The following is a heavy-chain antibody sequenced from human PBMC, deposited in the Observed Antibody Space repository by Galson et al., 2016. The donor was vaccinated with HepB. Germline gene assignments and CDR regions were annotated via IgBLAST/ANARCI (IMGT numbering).Heavy chain of an antibody. D-gene: IGHD3-9*01. CDR2: ISGYGNT. V-gene: IGHV1-18*01. CDR3: ARETLTRFAFDQ. CDR1: GYTFTRYG. J-gene: IGHJ5*02. Sequence: SVKVSCKASGYTFTRYGFIWVRQAPGQGLEWMGWISGYGNTNYAQKFQGRVTMTTDTSTSTAYMGLRSLRDDETSLHYCARETLTRFAFDQWGQGTLVTVSS.